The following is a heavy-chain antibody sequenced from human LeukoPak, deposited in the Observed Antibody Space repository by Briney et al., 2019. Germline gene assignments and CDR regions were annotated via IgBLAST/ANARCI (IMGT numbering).Heavy chain of an antibody. Sequence: GGSLRLSCAASGFTFSNYWMSWVRQAPGKGLEWVANIKQDGGETYYVDSVKGRFIISRDNAKNTLYLQMNSLRAEDTAVYYCARGPSGYHNTGGQGTLVTVSS. V-gene: IGHV3-7*01. CDR3: ARGPSGYHNT. CDR1: GFTFSNYW. CDR2: IKQDGGET. J-gene: IGHJ4*02. D-gene: IGHD5-12*01.